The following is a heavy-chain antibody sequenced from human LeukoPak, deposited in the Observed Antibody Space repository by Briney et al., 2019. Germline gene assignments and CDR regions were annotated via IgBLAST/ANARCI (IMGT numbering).Heavy chain of an antibody. J-gene: IGHJ5*02. Sequence: SETLSLTCAVSGYSIRSGYYRGWIRQPPGKGLEWIGSIYHSGSTYYNPSLKSRVTISVDTSKNQFSLKLSSVTAADTAVYYCASLCSGGSCYLESGWFDPWGQGTLVTVSS. D-gene: IGHD2-15*01. V-gene: IGHV4-38-2*01. CDR3: ASLCSGGSCYLESGWFDP. CDR1: GYSIRSGYY. CDR2: IYHSGST.